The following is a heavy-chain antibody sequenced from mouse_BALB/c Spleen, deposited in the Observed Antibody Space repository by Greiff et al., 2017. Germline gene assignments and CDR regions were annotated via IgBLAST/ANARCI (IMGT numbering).Heavy chain of an antibody. CDR1: GFTFSSYT. J-gene: IGHJ3*01. D-gene: IGHD5-5*01. Sequence: EVQRVESGGGLVQPGGSLKLSCAASGFTFSSYTMSWVRQTPEKRLEWVAYISNGGGSTYYPDTVKGRFTISRDNAKNTLYLQMSSLKSEDTAMYYCARHPLPAYWGQGTLVTVSA. V-gene: IGHV5-12-2*01. CDR3: ARHPLPAY. CDR2: ISNGGGST.